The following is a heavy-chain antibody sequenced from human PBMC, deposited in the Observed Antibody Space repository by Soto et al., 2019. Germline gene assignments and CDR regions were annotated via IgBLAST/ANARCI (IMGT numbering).Heavy chain of an antibody. D-gene: IGHD6-6*01. J-gene: IGHJ4*02. Sequence: SETLSLTCAVYGGSFSGYYWSWIRQPPGKGLEWIGEINHSGSTNYNPSLKSRVTISVDTSKNQFSLKLSSVTAADTAVYYCARGGPVNPSFSSSSPYYFDYWGQGTLVTVSS. CDR2: INHSGST. V-gene: IGHV4-34*01. CDR1: GGSFSGYY. CDR3: ARGGPVNPSFSSSSPYYFDY.